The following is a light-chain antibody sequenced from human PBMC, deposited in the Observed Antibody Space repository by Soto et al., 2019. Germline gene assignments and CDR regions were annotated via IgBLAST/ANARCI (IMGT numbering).Light chain of an antibody. CDR3: QQYHIYSGT. CDR2: KAS. CDR1: QTIDSW. Sequence: DIQMTQSPSTLSGSVGDRVTITCRASQTIDSWLAWYQQRPGKPPNLLIYKASTLASGVPSRFSGSGSGTEFTLTINSLQPDDFATYYCQQYHIYSGTCGQGTKGDIK. V-gene: IGKV1-5*03. J-gene: IGKJ1*01.